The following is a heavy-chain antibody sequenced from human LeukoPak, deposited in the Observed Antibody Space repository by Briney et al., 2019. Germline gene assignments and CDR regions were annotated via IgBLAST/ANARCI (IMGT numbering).Heavy chain of an antibody. D-gene: IGHD2-2*01. Sequence: SQTLSLTCTVSGGSISSGDYYWSWIRQPPGKGLELIGYIYYTGSTNYNSSLKSRATISLDTSKNQFSLKLTSVTAADTAVYYCARLFCTNTNCRQPDWFDPWGQGTLVTVSS. V-gene: IGHV4-30-4*01. CDR2: IYYTGST. CDR3: ARLFCTNTNCRQPDWFDP. CDR1: GGSISSGDYY. J-gene: IGHJ5*02.